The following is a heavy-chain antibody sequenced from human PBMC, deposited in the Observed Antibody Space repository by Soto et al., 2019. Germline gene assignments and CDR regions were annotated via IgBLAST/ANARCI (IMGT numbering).Heavy chain of an antibody. J-gene: IGHJ4*02. CDR2: ISYSGTT. D-gene: IGHD3-3*01. V-gene: IGHV4-59*01. CDR1: GGSISAYY. Sequence: QVQLQESGPGLVKPSETLSLTCNVSGGSISAYYLLWIRQPPGRGLEWIGYISYSGTTNYSPSLEPRVTISIDTPKKQLPLRLSSVTTADTAVYYCARSGYDYWGGPVPSADYWGQGTLVTVSS. CDR3: ARSGYDYWGGPVPSADY.